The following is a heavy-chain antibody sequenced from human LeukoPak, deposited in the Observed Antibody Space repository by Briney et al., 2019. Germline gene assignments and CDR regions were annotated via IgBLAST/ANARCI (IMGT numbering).Heavy chain of an antibody. CDR2: IYPGDSDS. CDR3: ARWIPVAGTSGGGFDY. D-gene: IGHD6-19*01. CDR1: GYSFTTYW. J-gene: IGHJ4*02. Sequence: GEPLKISCKGSGYSFTTYWIGWVRQMPGKGLEWMGIIYPGDSDSRYSPSFQGQVTVSADKSISTAYLQWSSLKASDTAMYYCARWIPVAGTSGGGFDYWGQGTLVTVSS. V-gene: IGHV5-51*01.